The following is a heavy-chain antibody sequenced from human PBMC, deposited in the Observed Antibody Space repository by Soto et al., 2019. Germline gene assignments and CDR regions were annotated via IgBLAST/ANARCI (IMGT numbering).Heavy chain of an antibody. CDR2: ISYDGSNK. CDR3: AKDPNYDFWSGYPPNYHYYGMDV. V-gene: IGHV3-30*18. D-gene: IGHD3-3*01. CDR1: GFTFSSYG. Sequence: GGSLRLSCAASGFTFSSYGMHWVRQAPGKGLEWVAVISYDGSNKYYADSVKGRFTISRDNSKNTLYLQMNSLRAEDTAVYYCAKDPNYDFWSGYPPNYHYYGMDVWGQGTTVTVSS. J-gene: IGHJ6*02.